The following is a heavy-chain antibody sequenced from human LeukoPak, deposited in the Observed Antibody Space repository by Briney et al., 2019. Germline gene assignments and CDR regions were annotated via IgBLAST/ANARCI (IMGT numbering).Heavy chain of an antibody. D-gene: IGHD3-22*01. CDR3: ARPKGYDSSGYYYDAFDI. CDR1: GFTFSSYW. J-gene: IGHJ3*02. CDR2: INSDGSST. Sequence: GGSLRLPCAASGFTFSSYWMHWVRQAPGKGLVWVSRINSDGSSTSYADSVKGRFTISRDNAKNTLYLQMSSLRAEDTAVYYCARPKGYDSSGYYYDAFDIWGQGTMVTVSS. V-gene: IGHV3-74*01.